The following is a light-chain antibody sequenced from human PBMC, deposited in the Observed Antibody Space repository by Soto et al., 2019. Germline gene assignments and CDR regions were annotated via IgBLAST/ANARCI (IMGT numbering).Light chain of an antibody. CDR1: QDISTY. CDR2: LAS. J-gene: IGKJ1*01. Sequence: IPLTQSPSSLSASVGDRVTITCRARQDISTYLAWYQQIPGRAPKLLIYLASTLHTGVPSRFSGSGSGTDFTLTISNMQPEDCATYYCQQLDSDPPWTFGRGTRVEIK. CDR3: QQLDSDPPWT. V-gene: IGKV1-9*01.